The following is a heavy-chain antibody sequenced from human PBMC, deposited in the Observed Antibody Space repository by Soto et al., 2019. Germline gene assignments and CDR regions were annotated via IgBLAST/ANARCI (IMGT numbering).Heavy chain of an antibody. J-gene: IGHJ5*02. CDR3: ARSGYSSGWYKSGWFDP. CDR2: ISYDGSNK. D-gene: IGHD6-19*01. Sequence: QVQLVESGGGVVQPGRSLRLSCAASGFTFSSYAMHWVRQAPGKGLEWVAVISYDGSNKYYADSVKGRFTISRDNSKNTLYLQMNSLGAEDTAVYYCARSGYSSGWYKSGWFDPWGQGTLVTVSS. V-gene: IGHV3-30-3*01. CDR1: GFTFSSYA.